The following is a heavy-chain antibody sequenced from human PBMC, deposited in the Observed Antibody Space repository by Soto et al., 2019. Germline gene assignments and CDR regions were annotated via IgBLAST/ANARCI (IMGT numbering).Heavy chain of an antibody. CDR1: GTSIISDYFY. V-gene: IGHV4-31*03. CDR2: TYYSGST. Sequence: PSETLSLTCTVSGTSIISDYFYWTWIRQHPGKGLEWIGYTYYSGSTDHNPSLKSRVTISVDTSKNQFSLKMSSVTAADTAVYYCARVVPPAMVRGVLLPHYNWFDPWGQGTLVTVSS. D-gene: IGHD3-10*01. CDR3: ARVVPPAMVRGVLLPHYNWFDP. J-gene: IGHJ5*02.